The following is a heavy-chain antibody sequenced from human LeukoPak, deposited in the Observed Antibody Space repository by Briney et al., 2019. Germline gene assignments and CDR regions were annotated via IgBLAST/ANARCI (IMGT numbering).Heavy chain of an antibody. CDR3: AKVLEQWLSKGGGFDY. CDR1: GFTFTSYA. D-gene: IGHD6-19*01. V-gene: IGHV3-23*01. CDR2: LSGSGGRT. Sequence: GGSLRLSCAASGFTFTSYAMSWVRQAPGKGLEWVSSLSGSGGRTYYAASVKGRFTISRDNSKNTLYLQMNSLRAEETAVYYCAKVLEQWLSKGGGFDYWGQGTLVTVSS. J-gene: IGHJ4*02.